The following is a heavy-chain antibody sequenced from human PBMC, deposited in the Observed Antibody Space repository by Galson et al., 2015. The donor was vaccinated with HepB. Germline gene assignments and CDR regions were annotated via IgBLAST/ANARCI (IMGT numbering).Heavy chain of an antibody. Sequence: SETLSLTCAVYGGSFSGYYWSWIRQPPGKGLEWIGEINHSGSTNYNPSLKSRVTISVDTSKNQFSLKLSSVTAADTAVYYCARGGGLYCSGGSCYPGRLSYGMDVWGQGTTVTVSS. V-gene: IGHV4-34*01. J-gene: IGHJ6*02. CDR3: ARGGGLYCSGGSCYPGRLSYGMDV. CDR1: GGSFSGYY. CDR2: INHSGST. D-gene: IGHD2-15*01.